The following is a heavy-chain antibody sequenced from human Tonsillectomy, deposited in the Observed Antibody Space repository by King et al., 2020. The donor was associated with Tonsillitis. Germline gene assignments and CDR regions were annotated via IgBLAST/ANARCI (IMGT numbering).Heavy chain of an antibody. CDR3: ARAEVLSCSSTTCYSGYFEY. Sequence: VQLVESGGGVGQPGRSLRLSCATSGFTFSRYAMHWVRQAPGKGREWGALISYDGLKKYYADSWKGRFTISRDNSKSTLSLQMNSLRSEDTALYYCARAEVLSCSSTTCYSGYFEYWGQGTLVTVSS. V-gene: IGHV3-30-3*01. CDR1: GFTFSRYA. J-gene: IGHJ4*02. CDR2: ISYDGLKK. D-gene: IGHD2-2*02.